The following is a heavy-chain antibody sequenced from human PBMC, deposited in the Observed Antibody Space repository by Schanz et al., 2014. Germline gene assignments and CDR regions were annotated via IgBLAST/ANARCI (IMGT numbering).Heavy chain of an antibody. CDR3: ARDGGRDGYNLAFDV. V-gene: IGHV3-53*01. D-gene: IGHD5-12*01. CDR2: MYINSGST. J-gene: IGHJ3*01. Sequence: EVQLVESGGGLLQPGGSLRLSCAVSGFTVNTNYMSWVRQAPGKGLKWISSMYINSGSTQYADSVKGRFIISRDSSKNTLFLQMNSLRAEDTAVYFCARDGGRDGYNLAFDVWGQGTLVTVSS. CDR1: GFTVNTNY.